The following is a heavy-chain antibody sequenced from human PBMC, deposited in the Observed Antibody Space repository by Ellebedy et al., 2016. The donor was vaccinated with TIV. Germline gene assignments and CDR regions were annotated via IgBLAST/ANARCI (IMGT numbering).Heavy chain of an antibody. D-gene: IGHD5/OR15-5a*01. J-gene: IGHJ4*01. CDR2: IIPILGIA. V-gene: IGHV1-69*04. CDR1: GGTFSSYA. Sequence: AASVKVSCKASGGTFSSYAISWVRQAPGQGLEWMGRIIPILGIANYAQKFQGRVTITADKSASTAYMELSSLRSEDTAVYFCARERESTCYFDYWGHGTLLTVS. CDR3: ARERESTCYFDY.